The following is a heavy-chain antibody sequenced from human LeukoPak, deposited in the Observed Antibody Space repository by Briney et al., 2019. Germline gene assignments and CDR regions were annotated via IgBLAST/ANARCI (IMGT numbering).Heavy chain of an antibody. D-gene: IGHD3-22*01. V-gene: IGHV3-23*01. CDR1: GFTFSSYA. J-gene: IGHJ3*02. CDR2: ISGSGGST. CDR3: AKDYYYDSSGYWGQAFDI. Sequence: GGSLRLSCAASGFTFSSYAVSWVRQAPGKGLEWVSAISGSGGSTYYADSVKGRFTISRDNSKNTLYLQMNSLRAEDTAVYYCAKDYYYDSSGYWGQAFDIWGQGTMVTVSS.